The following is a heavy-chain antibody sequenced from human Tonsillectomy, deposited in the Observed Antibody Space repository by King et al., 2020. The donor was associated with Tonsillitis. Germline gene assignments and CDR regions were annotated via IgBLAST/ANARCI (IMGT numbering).Heavy chain of an antibody. J-gene: IGHJ6*02. D-gene: IGHD6-19*01. Sequence: VQLVESGGGLVKPGGSLRLSCAASGFTFTNAWMSWVRQAPGKGLEWVGRIKRKTDGGTTDYAAPVKGRFTISRDDSKNTLYLQMNSLKIEDTAVYYCTTDPPTGLVYGGYDSYGMDVWGQGTTVTVSS. CDR1: GFTFTNAW. CDR2: IKRKTDGGTT. V-gene: IGHV3-15*01. CDR3: TTDPPTGLVYGGYDSYGMDV.